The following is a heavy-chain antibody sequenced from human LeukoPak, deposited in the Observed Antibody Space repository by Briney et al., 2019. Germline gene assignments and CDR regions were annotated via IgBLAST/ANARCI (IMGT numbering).Heavy chain of an antibody. CDR3: TRGSIAYYYMDV. Sequence: SQTLSLTCTVSGGSISSGSYYWSWIRQPAGKGLEWIGRIYTSGSTNYNPSLKSRVTILVDTSKNQFSLKLSSVTAADTAVYYCTRGSIAYYYMDVWGKGTTVTISS. J-gene: IGHJ6*03. CDR1: GGSISSGSYY. D-gene: IGHD3-22*01. CDR2: IYTSGST. V-gene: IGHV4-61*02.